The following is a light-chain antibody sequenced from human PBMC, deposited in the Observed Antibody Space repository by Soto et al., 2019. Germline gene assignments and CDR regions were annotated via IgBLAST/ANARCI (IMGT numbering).Light chain of an antibody. CDR3: QRYNNWPLT. V-gene: IGKV3-15*01. CDR1: QDINSY. J-gene: IGKJ4*01. Sequence: TQSPSSLSASVGDRVTITCRASQDINSYLAWYQQKPGQTPRLLIYDTSTRATGVPARFSGSRSGTEFTLTINSLQSEDFAVYYCQRYNNWPLTFGGGTKVESK. CDR2: DTS.